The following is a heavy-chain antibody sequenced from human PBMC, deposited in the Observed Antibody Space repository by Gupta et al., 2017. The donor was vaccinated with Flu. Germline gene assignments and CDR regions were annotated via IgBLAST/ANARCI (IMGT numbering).Heavy chain of an antibody. Sequence: QVQLVQSGAEVKKPGASVKVSCKASGYTFTSYDINWVRQATGQGLEWMGWMNPNSGNTGYAQKFQGRVTMTRNTSISTAYMELSSLRSEDTAVYYCARGERNYYDSSGHYPPGYWGQGTLVTVSS. CDR1: GYTFTSYD. CDR3: ARGERNYYDSSGHYPPGY. D-gene: IGHD3-22*01. V-gene: IGHV1-8*01. J-gene: IGHJ4*02. CDR2: MNPNSGNT.